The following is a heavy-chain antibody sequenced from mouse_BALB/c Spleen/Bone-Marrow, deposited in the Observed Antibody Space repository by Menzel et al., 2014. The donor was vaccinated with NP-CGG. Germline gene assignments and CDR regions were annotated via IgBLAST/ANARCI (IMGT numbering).Heavy chain of an antibody. CDR3: ARDSSGYVRFAY. V-gene: IGHV7-3*02. Sequence: EVQVVESGGDLVQPGGSLRLSCATSGFTFTDYYMSWVRQPPGKALEWLGFIRNKANGCTTEYSASVKGRFNISRDNSQSILYLQMNTLRAEDSATYYCARDSSGYVRFAYWGQGTLVTVSA. CDR1: GFTFTDYY. J-gene: IGHJ3*01. CDR2: IRNKANGCTT. D-gene: IGHD3-1*01.